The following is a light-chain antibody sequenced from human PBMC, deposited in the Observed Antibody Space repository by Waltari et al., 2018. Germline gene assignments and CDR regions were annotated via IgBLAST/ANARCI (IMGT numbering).Light chain of an antibody. V-gene: IGLV2-14*03. Sequence: QSALTKPASVSGSPGHSLTTPCTGTSSYVGPYKFFPWYHQHPGKVPKLIIYDATDRPSGVSSRFSGSKSGNTASLTISGLQAEDEGDYYCNSYTTSGTVVFGGGTKLTVL. CDR2: DAT. CDR3: NSYTTSGTVV. J-gene: IGLJ2*01. CDR1: SSYVGPYKF.